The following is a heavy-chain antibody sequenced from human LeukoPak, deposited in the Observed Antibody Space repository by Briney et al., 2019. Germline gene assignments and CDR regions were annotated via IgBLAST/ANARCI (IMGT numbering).Heavy chain of an antibody. Sequence: SVKVSCKASGYTFPSYYMHWLRQAPAQALEWMGIINPSGGSTSYAQKFQGRVTMTRDTSTSTVYMELSSLRSEGTAVYYCASDRDILTGSGYYFDYWGQGTLVTVSS. D-gene: IGHD3-9*01. CDR1: GYTFPSYY. CDR2: INPSGGST. V-gene: IGHV1-46*01. J-gene: IGHJ4*02. CDR3: ASDRDILTGSGYYFDY.